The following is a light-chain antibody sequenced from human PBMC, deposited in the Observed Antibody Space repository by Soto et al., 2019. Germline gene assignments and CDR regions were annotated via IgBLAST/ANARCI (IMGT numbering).Light chain of an antibody. Sequence: QSALTQPASVSGSPGQSITISCTGTNSDVGGFNYVSWYQQHPDKAPKLMIYEVSNRPSGVSNRFSGSKSGNTASLTISGLQAEDEADYYCSSYTSSSTLDVVFGGGTKLTVL. CDR2: EVS. CDR3: SSYTSSSTLDVV. V-gene: IGLV2-14*01. J-gene: IGLJ2*01. CDR1: NSDVGGFNY.